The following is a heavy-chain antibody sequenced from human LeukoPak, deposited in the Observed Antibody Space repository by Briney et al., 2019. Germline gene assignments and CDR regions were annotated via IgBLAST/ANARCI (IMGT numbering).Heavy chain of an antibody. CDR2: IYHSGST. CDR1: GGSISSGGYY. V-gene: IGHV4-30-2*01. CDR3: AREGECSSTGCSTHRYFDY. D-gene: IGHD2-2*02. Sequence: SETLSLTCTVSGGSISSGGYYWSWIRQPPGKGLEWIGYIYHSGSTYYNPSLKSRVTISVDRSKNQFSLKLSSVTAADTAVYYCAREGECSSTGCSTHRYFDYWGQGTLVTVSS. J-gene: IGHJ4*02.